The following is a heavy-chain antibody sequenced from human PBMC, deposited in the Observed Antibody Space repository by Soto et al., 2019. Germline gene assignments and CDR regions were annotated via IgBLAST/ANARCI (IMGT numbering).Heavy chain of an antibody. Sequence: GGSRRLSCAASGFTLSKYSMNWVRQAPGKGLEWVSSISSSSSYIYYADSVKGRFIISSDNAKNSMYLQMNRMRDEETAVSYCARDPHGYSYGWPNWLDPWAQRTLATLS. CDR1: GFTLSKYS. D-gene: IGHD5-18*01. CDR2: ISSSSSYI. J-gene: IGHJ5*02. CDR3: ARDPHGYSYGWPNWLDP. V-gene: IGHV3-21*01.